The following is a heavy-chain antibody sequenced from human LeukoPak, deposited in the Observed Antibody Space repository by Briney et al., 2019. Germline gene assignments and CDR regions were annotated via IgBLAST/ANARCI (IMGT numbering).Heavy chain of an antibody. CDR1: GFTASSNY. CDR2: IYSGGST. CDR3: ATMSGPYYYDSSGQIDY. J-gene: IGHJ4*02. V-gene: IGHV3-53*04. Sequence: PGGSLRLSCAASGFTASSNYMSWVRQAPGKGLEWVSVIYSGGSTYYADSVKGRFTISRHNSKNTLYLQMNSLRAEDTAVYYCATMSGPYYYDSSGQIDYWGQGTLVTVSS. D-gene: IGHD3-22*01.